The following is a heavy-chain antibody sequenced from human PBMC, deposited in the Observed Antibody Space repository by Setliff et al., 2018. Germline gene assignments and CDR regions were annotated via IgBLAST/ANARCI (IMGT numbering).Heavy chain of an antibody. D-gene: IGHD6-13*01. CDR2: ISSSSSTM. J-gene: IGHJ6*03. CDR3: ARARGSSWLFYYMDV. CDR1: GFTFRSYT. Sequence: LRLSCAASGFTFRSYTMNWVRQAPGKGLEWVSYISSSSSTMYYADSVKGQFTISRDNAKNSLYLQMNSLRAEDTAVYYCARARGSSWLFYYMDVWGKGTTVTVSS. V-gene: IGHV3-48*01.